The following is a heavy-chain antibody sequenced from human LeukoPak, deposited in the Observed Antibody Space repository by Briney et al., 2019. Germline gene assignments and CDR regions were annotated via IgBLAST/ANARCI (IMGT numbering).Heavy chain of an antibody. CDR2: TYSGGST. D-gene: IGHD6-13*01. CDR1: GFTVSSNY. CDR3: ARGSSSWYLMDYYYGMDV. J-gene: IGHJ6*02. Sequence: GGSLRLSCAASGFTVSSNYMSWVRQAPGKGLEWVSVTYSGGSTYYADSVKGRFTISRDNSKNTLYLQMNSLRAEDTAAYYCARGSSSWYLMDYYYGMDVWGQGTTVTVSS. V-gene: IGHV3-66*01.